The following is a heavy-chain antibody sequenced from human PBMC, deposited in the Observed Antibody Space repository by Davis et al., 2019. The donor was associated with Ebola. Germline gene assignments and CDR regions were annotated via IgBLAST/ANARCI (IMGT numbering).Heavy chain of an antibody. CDR2: IYYSGST. CDR1: GGSISSGGYY. V-gene: IGHV4-31*11. Sequence: SETLSLTCAVSGGSISSGGYYWSWIRQHPGKGLEWIGYIYYSGSTYYNPSLKSRVTISVDTSKNQFSLKLSSVTAEDTAVYYCAKEARTLYYYYYGMDVWGQGTTVTVSS. CDR3: AKEARTLYYYYYGMDV. J-gene: IGHJ6*02.